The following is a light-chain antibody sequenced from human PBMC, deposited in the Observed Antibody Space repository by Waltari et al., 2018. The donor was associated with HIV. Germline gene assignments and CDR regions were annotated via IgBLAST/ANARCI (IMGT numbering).Light chain of an antibody. CDR1: SSDVGGYNY. V-gene: IGLV2-8*01. CDR2: GVN. CDR3: SSYAGSNNVV. J-gene: IGLJ2*01. Sequence: QSALTQPPSASGSPGQSVTISCTGTSSDVGGYNYVSWYQQHPGKAPKLMIYGVNKRPSGVPDRFSGSKSGNTASLTVSGLQAEDEAEYYCSSYAGSNNVVFGGGTKLTFL.